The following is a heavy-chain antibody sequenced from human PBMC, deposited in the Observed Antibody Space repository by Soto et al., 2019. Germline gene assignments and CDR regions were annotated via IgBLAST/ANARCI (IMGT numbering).Heavy chain of an antibody. CDR3: AREDLVRGAMGGWFDP. J-gene: IGHJ5*02. D-gene: IGHD3-10*01. Sequence: QVQLVQSGAEVKKPGSSVKVSCKASGGTFSSYAISWVRQAPGQGLEWMGGIIPIFGTANYAQKCQGRVTITADASTSTAYMELGSLRSEDTAVYYCAREDLVRGAMGGWFDPWGQGTLVTVSS. V-gene: IGHV1-69*01. CDR1: GGTFSSYA. CDR2: IIPIFGTA.